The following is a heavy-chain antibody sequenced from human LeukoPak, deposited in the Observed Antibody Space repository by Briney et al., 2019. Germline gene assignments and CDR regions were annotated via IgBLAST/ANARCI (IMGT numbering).Heavy chain of an antibody. J-gene: IGHJ6*02. CDR1: GYTFTDYY. D-gene: IGHD2-2*01. Sequence: ASVKVSCKASGYTFTDYYTQWVRQAPGQGLEWMGWINPKSGGTNSAQKFQGRVTMTRDTSVSTAYMELSRLRSDDTAVYYCARDHCTSSGCYEYYYYGMDVWGQGTTVTVSS. CDR3: ARDHCTSSGCYEYYYYGMDV. CDR2: INPKSGGT. V-gene: IGHV1-2*02.